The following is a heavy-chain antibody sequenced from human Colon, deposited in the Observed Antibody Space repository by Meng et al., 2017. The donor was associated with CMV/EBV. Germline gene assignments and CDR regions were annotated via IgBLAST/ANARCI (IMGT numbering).Heavy chain of an antibody. Sequence: EVQLLESGGALVQPGGSLRLSCAASGFTVSSSAISWVRQAPGKGLEWVSSITDGGERTYFADSVKGRLSIYRDTSSNTFYLQMNSLRAEDAAVYYCAKAISRWNFDYWGQGTLVTVSS. CDR2: ITDGGERT. J-gene: IGHJ4*02. CDR1: GFTVSSSA. D-gene: IGHD4-23*01. CDR3: AKAISRWNFDY. V-gene: IGHV3-23*01.